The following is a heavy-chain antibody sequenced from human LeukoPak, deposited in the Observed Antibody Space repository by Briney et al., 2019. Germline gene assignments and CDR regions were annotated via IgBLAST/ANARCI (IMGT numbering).Heavy chain of an antibody. J-gene: IGHJ6*03. CDR1: GFTFSSYW. Sequence: GGSLRLSCAASGFTFSSYWMSWVRQAPGKGLEWVANIKQDGSERYYVDSVKGRFTISRDNAKNSLYLQMNSLRAEDTAVYYCARLDDFWSGYWGNYYYYMDVWGKGTTVTVSS. CDR3: ARLDDFWSGYWGNYYYYMDV. D-gene: IGHD3-3*01. CDR2: IKQDGSER. V-gene: IGHV3-7*01.